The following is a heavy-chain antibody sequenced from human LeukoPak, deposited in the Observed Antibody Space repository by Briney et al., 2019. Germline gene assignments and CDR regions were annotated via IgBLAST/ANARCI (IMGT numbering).Heavy chain of an antibody. D-gene: IGHD3-16*01. Sequence: SQTLSLTCTVSGGSISSGGYYWSWIRQHPGKGLEWIGYIYYSGSTYYNPSLKSRVTISVDTSKNQFSLKPSSVTAADTAVYYCARDGTKLLGYGMDVWGQGTTVTVSS. CDR2: IYYSGST. CDR3: ARDGTKLLGYGMDV. J-gene: IGHJ6*02. CDR1: GGSISSGGYY. V-gene: IGHV4-31*03.